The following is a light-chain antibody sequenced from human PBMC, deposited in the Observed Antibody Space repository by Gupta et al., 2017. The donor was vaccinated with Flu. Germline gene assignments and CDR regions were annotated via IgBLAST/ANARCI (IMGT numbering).Light chain of an antibody. J-gene: IGKJ1*01. CDR1: QSVYNY. CDR2: DAS. Sequence: ATLSLPPGQRATLSCRASQSVYNYLAWYQQKPGQAPRLLIYDASARASGIPARFSGSGSGTDFTLTISSREPEDFAVYYCQQRRNWPRTFGQGTNVEI. CDR3: QQRRNWPRT. V-gene: IGKV3-11*01.